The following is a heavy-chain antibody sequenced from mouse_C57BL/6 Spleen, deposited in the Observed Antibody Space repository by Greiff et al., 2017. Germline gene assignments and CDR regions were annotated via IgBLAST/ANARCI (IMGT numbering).Heavy chain of an antibody. Sequence: VQLQQSGAELVRPGASVKLSCKASGYTFTDYYINWVKQRPGQGLEWIARIYPGSGNTYYNEKFKGKATLTAEKSSSTAYMQLSSLTSEDSAVYFCARDDGYHYYAMDYWGQVTSVTVSS. V-gene: IGHV1-76*01. CDR2: IYPGSGNT. CDR1: GYTFTDYY. J-gene: IGHJ4*01. D-gene: IGHD2-3*01. CDR3: ARDDGYHYYAMDY.